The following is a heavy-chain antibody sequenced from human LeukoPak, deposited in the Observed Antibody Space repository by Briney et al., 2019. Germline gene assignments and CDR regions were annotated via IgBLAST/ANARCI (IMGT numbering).Heavy chain of an antibody. Sequence: XGSLRLSCAASGFTFSSYAMTWVRQAPGRGLEWVSGISGSGGSTYYADSVKGRFTIPRDNSKNTLYLQMNSLRAEDTAVYYCAKATYSGNYFVLDYWGQGTLVTVSS. CDR2: ISGSGGST. CDR3: AKATYSGNYFVLDY. V-gene: IGHV3-23*01. D-gene: IGHD1-26*01. CDR1: GFTFSSYA. J-gene: IGHJ4*02.